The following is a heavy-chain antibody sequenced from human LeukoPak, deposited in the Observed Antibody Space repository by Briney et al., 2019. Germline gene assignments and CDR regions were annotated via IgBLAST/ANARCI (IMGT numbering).Heavy chain of an antibody. CDR1: GGTFSSYA. V-gene: IGHV1-69*05. CDR3: ARVGYCSSTSCRLRGRPFRDYYYYYYMDV. CDR2: IIPIFGTA. D-gene: IGHD2-2*01. Sequence: SVKVSCKASGGTFSSYAISWVRQAPGQGLEWMGGIIPIFGTANYAQKFQGRVTITTDESMSTAYMELSSLRSEDTAVYYCARVGYCSSTSCRLRGRPFRDYYYYYYMDVWGKGTTVTVSS. J-gene: IGHJ6*03.